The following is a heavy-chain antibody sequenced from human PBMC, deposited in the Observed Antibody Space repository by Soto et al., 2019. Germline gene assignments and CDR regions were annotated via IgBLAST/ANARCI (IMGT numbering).Heavy chain of an antibody. CDR1: GGSISSSSYY. Sequence: PSETLSLTCTVSGGSISSSSYYWGWIRQPPGKGLEWIGTIYYSGSTYYNPSLKSRVTISVDTSKNQFSLKLSSVTAADAAVYFCARQAYRIGWADYWGQGT. V-gene: IGHV4-39*01. CDR3: ARQAYRIGWADY. J-gene: IGHJ4*02. D-gene: IGHD6-19*01. CDR2: IYYSGST.